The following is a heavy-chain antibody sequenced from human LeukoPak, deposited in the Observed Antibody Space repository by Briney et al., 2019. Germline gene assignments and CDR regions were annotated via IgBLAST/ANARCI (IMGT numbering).Heavy chain of an antibody. CDR2: IYCSGST. V-gene: IGHV4-59*08. CDR1: GGSISSYY. D-gene: IGHD4-17*01. Sequence: SETLSLTCTVSGGSISSYYWSWIRQPPGKGLEWIGYIYCSGSTNYNPSLKSRVTISVDTSKNQFSLKLSSVTAADTAVYYCARSTVTPRTLYYYGMDVWGQGTTVTVSS. CDR3: ARSTVTPRTLYYYGMDV. J-gene: IGHJ6*02.